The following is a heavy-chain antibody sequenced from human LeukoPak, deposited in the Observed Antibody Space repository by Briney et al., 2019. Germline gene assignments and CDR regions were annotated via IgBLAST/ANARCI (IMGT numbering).Heavy chain of an antibody. CDR1: GYTFSGHY. Sequence: ASVTVSCTASGYTFSGHYLHWVRQAPGQGLEWMGRINPNSGGTKYAQKFQNRVTMTSDTSGSTAYMELNGLRSDDTAIYYCTRSWIQLRTPDFDHWGQGTLVTVSS. D-gene: IGHD5-18*01. J-gene: IGHJ4*02. CDR3: TRSWIQLRTPDFDH. V-gene: IGHV1-2*06. CDR2: INPNSGGT.